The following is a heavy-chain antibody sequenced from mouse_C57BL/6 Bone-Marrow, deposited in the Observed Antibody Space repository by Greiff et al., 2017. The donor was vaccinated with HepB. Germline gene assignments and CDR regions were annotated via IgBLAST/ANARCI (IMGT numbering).Heavy chain of an antibody. Sequence: VQLKQSGAELVKPGASVKLSCTASGFNIKDYYMHWVKQRTEQGLEWIGRIDPEDGETKYAPKFQGKATITADTSSNTAYLQHSSLTSEDTAVYYCARPLYGNFWYFDVWGTGTTVTVSS. CDR1: GFNIKDYY. J-gene: IGHJ1*03. CDR2: IDPEDGET. CDR3: ARPLYGNFWYFDV. V-gene: IGHV14-2*01. D-gene: IGHD2-1*01.